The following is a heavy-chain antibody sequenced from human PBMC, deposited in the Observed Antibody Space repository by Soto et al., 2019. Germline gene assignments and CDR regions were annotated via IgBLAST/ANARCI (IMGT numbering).Heavy chain of an antibody. Sequence: QVLLQESGPGLVQPSGTLSLSCVVSGVSISSNYYWGWVRQSPGKGLEWLGDMSHIGSVNYNPSLKRRVSISMDRYQNQFSLKLNSVTAAATAVYYCARSFGWYAIDYWGQGSLVVVSS. D-gene: IGHD6-19*01. CDR2: MSHIGSV. CDR1: GVSISSNYY. V-gene: IGHV4-4*02. J-gene: IGHJ4*02. CDR3: ARSFGWYAIDY.